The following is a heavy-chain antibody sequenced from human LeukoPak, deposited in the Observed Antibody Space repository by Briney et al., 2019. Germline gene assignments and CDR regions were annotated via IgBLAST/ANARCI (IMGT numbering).Heavy chain of an antibody. J-gene: IGHJ4*02. D-gene: IGHD2-15*01. CDR3: AKQLGYCSDGSCYFPY. Sequence: GGSLRLSCAASGFTFNNDWMNWVRQAPGKGLEWVSAISNNGGYTYYADSVQGRFTISRDNSKSTLCLQMNSLRAEDTAVYYCAKQLGYCSDGSCYFPYWGQGTLVTVSS. CDR1: GFTFNNDW. V-gene: IGHV3-23*01. CDR2: ISNNGGYT.